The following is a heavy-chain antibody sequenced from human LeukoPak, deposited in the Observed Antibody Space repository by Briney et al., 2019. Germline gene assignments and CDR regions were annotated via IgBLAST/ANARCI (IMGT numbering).Heavy chain of an antibody. CDR3: ARYTRNVLQRDYYYYMDV. CDR2: ISYDGSNK. J-gene: IGHJ6*03. CDR1: GFTFSSYA. D-gene: IGHD5-24*01. Sequence: GGSLRLSCAASGFTFSSYAMHWVRQAPGKGLEWVAVISYDGSNKYYADSVKGRFTISRDNSKNTLYLQMNSLRAEDTAVYYCARYTRNVLQRDYYYYMDVWGKGTTVTVSS. V-gene: IGHV3-30*04.